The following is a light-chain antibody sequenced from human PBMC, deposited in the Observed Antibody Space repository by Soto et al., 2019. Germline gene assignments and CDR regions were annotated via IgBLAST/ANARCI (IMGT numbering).Light chain of an antibody. CDR2: TAS. V-gene: IGKV1-5*03. CDR3: QQYNSYSQT. CDR1: QSISSW. J-gene: IGKJ1*01. Sequence: DIQMTQSPSTLSASVGDRVTITCRASQSISSWLAWYQQKPGKAPKLLIYTASSLEGGVPSRFSGSGSGTEFTLTISSLQPDDFATYYCQQYNSYSQTFGQGTRVEIK.